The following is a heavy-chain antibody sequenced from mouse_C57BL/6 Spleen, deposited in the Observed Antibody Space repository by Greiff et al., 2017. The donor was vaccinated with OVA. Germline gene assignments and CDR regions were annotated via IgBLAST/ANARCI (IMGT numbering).Heavy chain of an antibody. CDR3: AREVVRYFDV. J-gene: IGHJ1*03. D-gene: IGHD1-1*01. Sequence: DVMLVESGGGLVKPGGSLKLSCAASGFTFSDYGMHWVRQAPEKGLEWVAYISSGSSTIYYADTVKGRFTISRDNAKNTLFLQMTSLRSEDTAMYYCAREVVRYFDVWGTGTTVTVSS. V-gene: IGHV5-17*01. CDR2: ISSGSSTI. CDR1: GFTFSDYG.